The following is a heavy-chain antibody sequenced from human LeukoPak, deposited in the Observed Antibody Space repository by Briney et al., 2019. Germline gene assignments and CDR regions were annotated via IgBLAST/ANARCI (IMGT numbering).Heavy chain of an antibody. J-gene: IGHJ6*03. CDR1: GFTFSSYS. V-gene: IGHV3-21*01. Sequence: GGSLRLSCAASGFTFSSYSMNWVRQAPGKGLEWVSSISSSSGYIYYADSVKGRFTISRGNAKNSLYLQMNSLRAEDTAVYYCARDDSSSSYYYYYYMDVWGKGTTVTVSS. D-gene: IGHD6-6*01. CDR3: ARDDSSSSYYYYYYMDV. CDR2: ISSSSGYI.